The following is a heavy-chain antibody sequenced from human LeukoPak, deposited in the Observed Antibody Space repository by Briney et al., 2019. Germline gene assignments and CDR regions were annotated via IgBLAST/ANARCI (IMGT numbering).Heavy chain of an antibody. CDR3: ATPLRYFDWSLDHYYGMDV. J-gene: IGHJ6*02. D-gene: IGHD3-9*01. Sequence: VASVKVSCKASGGTFSSYAISWVRQAPGQGLEWMGGIIPILGTANYAQKFQGRVTITADESTSTAYMELSSLRSEDTAVYYCATPLRYFDWSLDHYYGMDVWGQGTTVTVSS. CDR2: IIPILGTA. V-gene: IGHV1-69*13. CDR1: GGTFSSYA.